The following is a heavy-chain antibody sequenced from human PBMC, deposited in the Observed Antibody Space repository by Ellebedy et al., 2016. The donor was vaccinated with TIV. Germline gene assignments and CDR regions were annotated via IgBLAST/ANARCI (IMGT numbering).Heavy chain of an antibody. CDR3: ARGGEVVAATCPDR. Sequence: GESLKISCAASGFPFTRFGFHWVRQAPGKGLEWVAVISYDEGLKSYADAGQGRFTISRDNSKNTLYLQMNRLRAEDTAVYYCARGGEVVAATCPDRWGQGTLVTVSS. J-gene: IGHJ5*02. V-gene: IGHV3-30*03. CDR2: ISYDEGLK. CDR1: GFPFTRFG. D-gene: IGHD2-15*01.